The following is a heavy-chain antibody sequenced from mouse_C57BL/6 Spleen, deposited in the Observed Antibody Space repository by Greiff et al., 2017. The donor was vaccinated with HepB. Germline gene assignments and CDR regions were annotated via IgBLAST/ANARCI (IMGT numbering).Heavy chain of an antibody. CDR3: TRGTGTSDFDY. D-gene: IGHD4-1*01. V-gene: IGHV14-4*01. J-gene: IGHJ2*01. CDR1: GFNIKDDY. Sequence: VQLKQSGAELVRPGASVKLSCTASGFNIKDDYMHWVKQRPEQGLEWIGWIDPENGDTEYASKFQGKATITADTSSNTAYLQLSSLTSEDTAVYYCTRGTGTSDFDYWGQGTTLTVSS. CDR2: IDPENGDT.